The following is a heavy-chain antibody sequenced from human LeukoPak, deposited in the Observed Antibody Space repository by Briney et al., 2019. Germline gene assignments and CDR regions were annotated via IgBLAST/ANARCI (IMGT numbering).Heavy chain of an antibody. Sequence: PGGSLRLSCAASGFTFRSYAMNWVRQAPGKGLEWVSAISGSGSATYYADSVKGRFTISRDNSKNTLYLQMNSLRAEDTAVYYCAKGLNGWLRSADYWGQGTLVTVSS. CDR1: GFTFRSYA. D-gene: IGHD5-12*01. CDR3: AKGLNGWLRSADY. CDR2: ISGSGSAT. J-gene: IGHJ4*02. V-gene: IGHV3-23*01.